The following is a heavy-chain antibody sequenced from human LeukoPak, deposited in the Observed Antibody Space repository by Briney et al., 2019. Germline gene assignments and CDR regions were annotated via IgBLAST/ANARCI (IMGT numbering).Heavy chain of an antibody. CDR1: GYTFTSYD. V-gene: IGHV1-2*04. Sequence: ASVKVSCKASGYTFTSYDINWVRQAPGQGLEWMGWINPNSGGTNYAQKFQGWVTMTRDTSISTAYMELSRLRSDDTAVYYCARDLRPTYYDILTGSDAFDIWGQGTMVTVSS. J-gene: IGHJ3*02. D-gene: IGHD3-9*01. CDR3: ARDLRPTYYDILTGSDAFDI. CDR2: INPNSGGT.